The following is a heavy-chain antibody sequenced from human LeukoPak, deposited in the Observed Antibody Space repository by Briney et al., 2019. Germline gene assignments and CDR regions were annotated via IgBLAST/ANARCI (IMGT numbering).Heavy chain of an antibody. Sequence: HTGGSLRLSCADSGFTFSSYWMNWARQAPGKGLEWVASINHNGNVNYYVDSVKGRFTTSRDNAKNSLYLQMSNLRAEDTAVYFCARGGGLDVWGQGATVTVSS. J-gene: IGHJ6*02. CDR1: GFTFSSYW. CDR2: INHNGNVN. V-gene: IGHV3-7*03. CDR3: ARGGGLDV. D-gene: IGHD3-16*01.